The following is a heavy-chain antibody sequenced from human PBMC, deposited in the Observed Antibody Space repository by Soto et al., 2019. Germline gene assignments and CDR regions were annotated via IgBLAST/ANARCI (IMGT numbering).Heavy chain of an antibody. Sequence: QVQLVESGGGVVQPGRSLRLSCAASGFNFRSYGMHWVRQAPGKGLEWVAVISYDGSAKRYVDSVKGRFTISRDTSKNILYLQMNSLRAEDTAVYYCAKDEGAEDDILTGYPLFDYRGQGILVTGSS. CDR3: AKDEGAEDDILTGYPLFDY. CDR1: GFNFRSYG. J-gene: IGHJ4*02. D-gene: IGHD3-9*01. V-gene: IGHV3-30*18. CDR2: ISYDGSAK.